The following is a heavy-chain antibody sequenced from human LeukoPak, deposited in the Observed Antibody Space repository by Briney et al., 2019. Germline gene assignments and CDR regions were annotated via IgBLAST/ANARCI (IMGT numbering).Heavy chain of an antibody. V-gene: IGHV1-46*01. CDR2: VNPNGDRT. D-gene: IGHD4-23*01. CDR1: EDTFTNYY. CDR3: ARDMSARVTPISYAFDV. J-gene: IGHJ3*01. Sequence: GASVKVSCKASEDTFTNYYMHWVRQAPGQGLEWLGIVNPNGDRTAYAQYFQGRVTMTRDASTTTFYLELSSLRSEDTAVYFCARDMSARVTPISYAFDVWGQGTMVIVSS.